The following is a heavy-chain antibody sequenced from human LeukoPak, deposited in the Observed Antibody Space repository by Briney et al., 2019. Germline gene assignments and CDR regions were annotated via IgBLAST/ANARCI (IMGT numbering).Heavy chain of an antibody. CDR2: VSGTGGRT. V-gene: IGHV3-23*01. CDR1: GFTFSTYA. CDR3: VKASSSSPQYNWFDA. Sequence: GGSLRLSCAASGFTFSTYAMSWVRQAPGKGLEWVSVVSGTGGRTYYADSVKGRFTISRDNSKNTLYLQMNSLRAEDTALYYCVKASSSSPQYNWFDAWGQGTLVTVST. D-gene: IGHD6-6*01. J-gene: IGHJ5*02.